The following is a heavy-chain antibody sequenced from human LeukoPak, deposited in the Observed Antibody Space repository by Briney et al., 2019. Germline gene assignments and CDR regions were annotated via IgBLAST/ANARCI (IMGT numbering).Heavy chain of an antibody. D-gene: IGHD1-14*01. CDR2: INPSGGST. V-gene: IGHV1-46*01. Sequence: ASVKVSCKASGYTFTSYYMHWVRQAPGQGLEWMGIINPSGGSTSYAQKFQGRVTMTKDTSTSTVYMELSSLRSGDTAVYYCARGRGSIKDGMDVWGQGTTVTVSS. CDR3: ARGRGSIKDGMDV. J-gene: IGHJ6*02. CDR1: GYTFTSYY.